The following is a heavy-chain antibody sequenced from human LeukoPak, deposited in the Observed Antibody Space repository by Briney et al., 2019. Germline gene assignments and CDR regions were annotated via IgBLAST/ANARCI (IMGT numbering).Heavy chain of an antibody. Sequence: GESLRLSCAASGFTFSTYGMTWVRQAPGKGLEWVSAITASGGGTYYAASVKGRFTISRDHSKNTLYLQMNSLRAEDTAIYYCAKWDRDYGGSHYLDYWGQGTLVTVSA. D-gene: IGHD4-23*01. CDR1: GFTFSTYG. J-gene: IGHJ4*02. V-gene: IGHV3-23*01. CDR2: ITASGGGT. CDR3: AKWDRDYGGSHYLDY.